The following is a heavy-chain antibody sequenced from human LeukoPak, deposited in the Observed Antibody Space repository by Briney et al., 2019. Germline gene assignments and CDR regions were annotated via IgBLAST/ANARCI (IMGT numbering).Heavy chain of an antibody. V-gene: IGHV4-39*01. CDR2: IYYSGST. D-gene: IGHD6-19*01. Sequence: SETLSLTCTVSGGSISSSSYYWGWIRQPPGKGLEWIGSIYYSGSTYYNPSLKSRVTISVDTSKNQFSLKLSSVTAADTAVYYCARHSRGSSGWYNGWAWFDPWGQGTLVTVSS. CDR3: ARHSRGSSGWYNGWAWFDP. CDR1: GGSISSSSYY. J-gene: IGHJ5*02.